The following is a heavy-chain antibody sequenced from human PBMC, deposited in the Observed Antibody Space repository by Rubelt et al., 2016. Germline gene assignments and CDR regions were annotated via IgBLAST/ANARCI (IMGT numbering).Heavy chain of an antibody. D-gene: IGHD6-13*01. Sequence: VQLVESGGGLVQPGGSLRLSCSASGFTFSNYAMHWVRQAPGKGLEWMAGISSEGNNEYYADSVGGRFTISRDNSQNTLFLQLNRLRAEDTAVYYCARAKQQLVEYDYWGQGTLVTVSS. CDR1: GFTFSNYA. V-gene: IGHV3-30*04. J-gene: IGHJ4*02. CDR2: ISSEGNNE. CDR3: ARAKQQLVEYDY.